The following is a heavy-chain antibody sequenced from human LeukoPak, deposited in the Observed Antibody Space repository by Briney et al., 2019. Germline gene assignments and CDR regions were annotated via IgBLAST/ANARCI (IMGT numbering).Heavy chain of an antibody. CDR3: AKVAKDRGKGYGGPFDY. Sequence: GGSLRLSCAASGFTVSSQYMSWVRQAPGKGLDWVSVIYDGDITYYADSVKGRFTISRDSSMDTLYLQMNSLRAEDTAVYYCAKVAKDRGKGYGGPFDYWGQGTLVTVSS. D-gene: IGHD4-23*01. CDR2: IYDGDIT. CDR1: GFTVSSQY. J-gene: IGHJ4*02. V-gene: IGHV3-66*01.